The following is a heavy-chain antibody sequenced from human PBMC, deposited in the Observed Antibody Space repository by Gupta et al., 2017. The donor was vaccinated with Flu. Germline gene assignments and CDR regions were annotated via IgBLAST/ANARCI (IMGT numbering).Heavy chain of an antibody. D-gene: IGHD5-24*01. Sequence: QVQLVQSGAEVKKPGASVKLSCKPLGYTVTSYAIHWVRQAPGQRLEWMGWINAGTGNTEYSQKFQGRVTITRDTSASTAYVEVGSLRYEDTAIYFCARAGQERDGNNLYYDHYGMDVWGLGTTVTVSS. V-gene: IGHV1-3*01. J-gene: IGHJ6*02. CDR3: ARAGQERDGNNLYYDHYGMDV. CDR2: INAGTGNT. CDR1: GYTVTSYA.